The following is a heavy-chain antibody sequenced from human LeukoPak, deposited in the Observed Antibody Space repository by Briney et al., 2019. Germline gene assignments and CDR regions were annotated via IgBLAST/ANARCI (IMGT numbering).Heavy chain of an antibody. CDR3: VVAATRGDMDV. CDR2: ISYDGSNK. J-gene: IGHJ6*02. CDR1: GFTFSSYG. V-gene: IGHV3-30*03. D-gene: IGHD2-15*01. Sequence: GRSLRLSCAASGFTFSSYGMHWVRQAPGKGLEWVAVISYDGSNKYYADSVKGRFTISRDNSKNTLYLQMNSLRAEDTAVYYCVVAATRGDMDVWGQGTTVTVSS.